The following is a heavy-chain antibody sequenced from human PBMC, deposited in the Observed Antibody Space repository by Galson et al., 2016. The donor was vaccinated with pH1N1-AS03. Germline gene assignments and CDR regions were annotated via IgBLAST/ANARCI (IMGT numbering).Heavy chain of an antibody. CDR1: GSSIISKNYY. CDR2: MHHSGAA. D-gene: IGHD3-22*01. J-gene: IGHJ4*02. V-gene: IGHV4-39*01. CDR3: AILTRDNYHSSGYYSH. Sequence: ETLSLTCSVTGSSIISKNYYWGWIRQPPVKGLEWIGSMHHSGAAHYKPPLNSRVSISVDQSKNQFSLNLSSVTAGDTTLYYCAILTRDNYHSSGYYSHWGQGTPVTVSS.